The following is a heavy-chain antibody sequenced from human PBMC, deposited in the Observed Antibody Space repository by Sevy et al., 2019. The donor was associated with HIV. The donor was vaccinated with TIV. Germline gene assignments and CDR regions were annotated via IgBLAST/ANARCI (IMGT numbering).Heavy chain of an antibody. CDR1: GLIFSDYY. CDR2: ISSRNTYT. CDR3: ARGLAALPGYYYGMDV. Sequence: GGSLRLSCAASGLIFSDYYMGWVRQAPGKGLEWVADISSRNTYTNYADSVKGRFTISRDNSKNTLYLQMNSLRGEDTAVYYCARGLAALPGYYYGMDVWGQGTTVTVSS. D-gene: IGHD6-6*01. V-gene: IGHV3-11*06. J-gene: IGHJ6*02.